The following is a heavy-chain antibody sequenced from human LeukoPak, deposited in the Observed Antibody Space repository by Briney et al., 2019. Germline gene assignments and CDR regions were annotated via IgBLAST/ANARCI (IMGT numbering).Heavy chain of an antibody. Sequence: GASVTVSCKASGYTFTDYYMHWVRPAPGQGLEWMGWINPNSGGTNYAQKSQGRVTMTRDTSISTAYMELSRLRSGDTAVYYCARVYGDHYGSGVIDYWGQGTLVTVSS. J-gene: IGHJ4*02. V-gene: IGHV1-2*02. CDR1: GYTFTDYY. CDR2: INPNSGGT. D-gene: IGHD3-10*01. CDR3: ARVYGDHYGSGVIDY.